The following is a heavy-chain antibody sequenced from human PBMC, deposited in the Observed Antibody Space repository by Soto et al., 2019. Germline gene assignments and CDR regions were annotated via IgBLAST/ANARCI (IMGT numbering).Heavy chain of an antibody. CDR1: GGSISSSSYY. CDR3: ARHEFQGKRANLGRFDP. V-gene: IGHV4-39*01. Sequence: QLQLQESGPGLVKPSETLSLTCTVSGGSISSSSYYWGWIRQPPGKGLEWIGSIYYSGSTYYNPSLKSRVTISVDTSENQFSLKLSSVTAADTAVYYCARHEFQGKRANLGRFDPWGQGTLVTVSS. J-gene: IGHJ5*02. CDR2: IYYSGST. D-gene: IGHD1-26*01.